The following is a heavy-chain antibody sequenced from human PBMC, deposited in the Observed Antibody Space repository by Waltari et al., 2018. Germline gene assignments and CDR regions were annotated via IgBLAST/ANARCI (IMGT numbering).Heavy chain of an antibody. CDR1: GGSISSCCYS. CDR2: IYTNGRT. CDR3: ARGPYCSSTSCYGQRIDY. V-gene: IGHV4-61*02. Sequence: QVQLQESGPRLVKPSQTLSLTCTVSGGSISSCCYSWNWIRQPAGKGLEWIGPIYTNGRTNKKPRRNRRVNTSVDTFQNQVSPSLSSLSAADKAVYYCARGPYCSSTSCYGQRIDYWGQGTLVTVSS. J-gene: IGHJ4*01. D-gene: IGHD2-2*01.